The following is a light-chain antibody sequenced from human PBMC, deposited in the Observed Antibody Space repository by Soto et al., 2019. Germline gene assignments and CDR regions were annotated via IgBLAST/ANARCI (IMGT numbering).Light chain of an antibody. CDR1: QSVSSSY. V-gene: IGKV3-20*01. CDR3: QQYGNLRT. J-gene: IGKJ1*01. CDR2: GAS. Sequence: EIVLTQSPGTLSLSPGERATLSCRASQSVSSSYLAWYQQKPGQAPRLLIYGASSRATGIPDRFSGSGSGTDFTLTISRLEPEDFAVYYCQQYGNLRTFRQGTKVEIK.